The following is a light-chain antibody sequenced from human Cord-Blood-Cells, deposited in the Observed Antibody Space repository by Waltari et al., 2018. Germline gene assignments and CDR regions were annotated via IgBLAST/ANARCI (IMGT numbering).Light chain of an antibody. J-gene: IGKJ1*01. CDR2: WAS. V-gene: IGKV4-1*01. CDR3: QQYYSTPWT. CDR1: QSVLYSSHNKNY. Sequence: DIVMTQSPDSLAVSLGERATINCQSSQSVLYSSHNKNYLAWYQQKPGQPPKLLIYWASTRESGVPDRFSGSGSGTDFTLTISSLQAEDVAVYYCQQYYSTPWTFGQGTKVEIK.